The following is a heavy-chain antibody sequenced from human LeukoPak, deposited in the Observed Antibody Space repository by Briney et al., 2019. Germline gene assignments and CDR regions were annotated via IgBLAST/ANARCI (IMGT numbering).Heavy chain of an antibody. CDR2: ISPYTTKT. Sequence: ASVTVSCKASGYTFISYGITWVRQAPGQGLEWMGWISPYTTKTNYAQSLQGSVTMTTDTSTSTAYMELRSLRSDDTAVYYCAREGGVGPTAPPDYYSYQMDVWGKGTTVTVSS. CDR1: GYTFISYG. V-gene: IGHV1-18*01. D-gene: IGHD3-16*01. CDR3: AREGGVGPTAPPDYYSYQMDV. J-gene: IGHJ6*03.